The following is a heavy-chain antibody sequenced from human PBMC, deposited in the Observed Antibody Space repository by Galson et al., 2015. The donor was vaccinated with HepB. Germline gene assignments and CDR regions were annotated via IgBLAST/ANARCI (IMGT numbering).Heavy chain of an antibody. CDR2: LSGSGGST. Sequence: SLRLSCAASGFTFSTYAMSWVRQAPGKGLEWVSTLSGSGGSTYYADSVRGRFTVSRDNSKNTLYLQMYSLTADDTAVYYCADFQVDYWGQGAVVTVSS. CDR3: ADFQVDY. D-gene: IGHD2/OR15-2a*01. CDR1: GFTFSTYA. J-gene: IGHJ4*02. V-gene: IGHV3-23*01.